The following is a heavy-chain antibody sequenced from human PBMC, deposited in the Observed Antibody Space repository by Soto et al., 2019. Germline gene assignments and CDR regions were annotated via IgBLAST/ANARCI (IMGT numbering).Heavy chain of an antibody. J-gene: IGHJ6*02. CDR1: GGTFNNYA. D-gene: IGHD3-10*01. CDR3: ASFDGTLVRGGRASPYELDV. CDR2: IIPTFGTG. V-gene: IGHV1-69*01. Sequence: QVLLVQSGPEVKKPGSSVKVSCKASGGTFNNYAINWVRQAPGKGLEWMGGIIPTFGTGNHAQKFHGRVPLTADESTTTAYMELNSLRSEDPAIYYCASFDGTLVRGGRASPYELDVWGQGTTVIVSS.